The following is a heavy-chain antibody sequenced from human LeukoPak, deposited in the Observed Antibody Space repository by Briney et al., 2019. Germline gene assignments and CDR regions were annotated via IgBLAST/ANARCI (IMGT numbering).Heavy chain of an antibody. CDR3: ARINDYGDYGSDY. CDR1: GGTFGSYA. J-gene: IGHJ4*02. V-gene: IGHV1-69*04. D-gene: IGHD4-17*01. Sequence: SVNVSCKASGGTFGSYAISWVRQAPGQGLEWMGRIIPIFGIANYAQKFQGRVTITADKSTSTAYMEPSSLRSEDTAVYYCARINDYGDYGSDYWGQGTLVTVSS. CDR2: IIPIFGIA.